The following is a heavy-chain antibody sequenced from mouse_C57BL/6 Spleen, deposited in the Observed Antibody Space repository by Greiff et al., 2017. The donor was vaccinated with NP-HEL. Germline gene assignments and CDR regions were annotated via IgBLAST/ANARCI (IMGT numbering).Heavy chain of an antibody. CDR3: ATYYGSSWFAY. CDR1: GFTFSDYY. V-gene: IGHV5-16*01. CDR2: INPDGSST. Sequence: EVQLLESEGGLVQPGSSMKLSCKASGFTFSDYYMAWVRQGPEKGLEWVANINPDGSSTYYQDTLKGRFIMSGDNASNILYLQMSSLKSEDTATYYCATYYGSSWFAYWGQGTLVTVSA. J-gene: IGHJ3*01. D-gene: IGHD1-1*01.